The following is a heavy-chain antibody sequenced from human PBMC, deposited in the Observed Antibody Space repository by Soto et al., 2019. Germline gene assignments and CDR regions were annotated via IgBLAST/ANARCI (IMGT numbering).Heavy chain of an antibody. CDR1: GGSISSSSYY. D-gene: IGHD3-22*01. CDR3: AIYYDSSGYYLFDY. V-gene: IGHV4-39*01. Sequence: PSETLSLTCTVSGGSISSSSYYWGWIRQPPGKGLEWIGSIYYSGSTYYNPSLKSRVTISVDTSKNQFSLKLSSVTAADTAVYYCAIYYDSSGYYLFDYWGQGTLVTVSS. J-gene: IGHJ4*02. CDR2: IYYSGST.